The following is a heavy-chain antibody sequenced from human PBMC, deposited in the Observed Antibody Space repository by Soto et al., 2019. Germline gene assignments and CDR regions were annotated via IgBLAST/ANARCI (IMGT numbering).Heavy chain of an antibody. CDR3: ARVGMEEIFRVVIISPAYSDY. Sequence: PGGSLRLSCAASGFTFSSYAMHWVRQAPGKGLEWVAVISYDGSNKYYADSVKGRFTISRDNSKNTLYLQMNSLRAEDTAVYYCARVGMEEIFRVVIISPAYSDYWGQGTLVTVSS. CDR1: GFTFSSYA. CDR2: ISYDGSNK. V-gene: IGHV3-30-3*01. J-gene: IGHJ4*02. D-gene: IGHD3-3*01.